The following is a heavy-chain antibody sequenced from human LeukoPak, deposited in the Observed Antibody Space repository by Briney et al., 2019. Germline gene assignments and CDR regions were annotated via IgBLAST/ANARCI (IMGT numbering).Heavy chain of an antibody. CDR2: IYYSGST. CDR1: GGSISSGGYS. J-gene: IGHJ4*02. CDR3: ARVRWDYGGNSVGFDY. Sequence: SETLPLTCTVSGGSISSGGYSWSWIRQHPGKGLEWIGYIYYSGSTYYNPSLKSRVTISVDTSKNQFSLKLSSVTAADTAVYYCARVRWDYGGNSVGFDYWGQGTLVTVSS. V-gene: IGHV4-31*03. D-gene: IGHD4-23*01.